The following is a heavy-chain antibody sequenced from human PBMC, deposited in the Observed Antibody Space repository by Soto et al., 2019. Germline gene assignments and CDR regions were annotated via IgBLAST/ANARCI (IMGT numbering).Heavy chain of an antibody. V-gene: IGHV3-21*01. CDR1: GFTFSSYS. J-gene: IGHJ4*02. CDR3: ARDRIAVAGRRGLDY. Sequence: PGGSLRLSCAASGFTFSSYSMNWVRQAPGKGLEWVSSISSSSSYIYYADSVKGRFTISRDNAKNSLYLQMNSLRAEDTAVYYCARDRIAVAGRRGLDYWGQGTLVTVSS. CDR2: ISSSSSYI. D-gene: IGHD6-19*01.